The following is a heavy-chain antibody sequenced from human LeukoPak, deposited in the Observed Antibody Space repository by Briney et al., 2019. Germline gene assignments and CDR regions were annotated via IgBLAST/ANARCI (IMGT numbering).Heavy chain of an antibody. V-gene: IGHV1-8*03. CDR1: GYTFSTYD. CDR2: MNPNSGYT. D-gene: IGHD6-19*01. Sequence: EASVKVSCKASGYTFSTYDINWVRQATGQGLEWMGWMNPNSGYTGYAQKSQGRVTITRNTSISTVYMELSSLRSDNTAVYYCARVAGSIDYWGQGTLVTVSS. J-gene: IGHJ4*02. CDR3: ARVAGSIDY.